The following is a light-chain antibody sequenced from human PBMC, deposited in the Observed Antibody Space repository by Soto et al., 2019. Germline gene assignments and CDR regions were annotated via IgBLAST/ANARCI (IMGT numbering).Light chain of an antibody. J-gene: IGKJ2*01. Sequence: EIVLTQSPGTLSLSPGERATLSCRARQSVSSNYLAWYQQKPGQAPRLLIYGVSIRATGIPDRFSGGGSGTDFTLTISRLEPEDFAVYYCQQYHISPYTFGQGTKLEIK. V-gene: IGKV3-20*01. CDR3: QQYHISPYT. CDR1: QSVSSNY. CDR2: GVS.